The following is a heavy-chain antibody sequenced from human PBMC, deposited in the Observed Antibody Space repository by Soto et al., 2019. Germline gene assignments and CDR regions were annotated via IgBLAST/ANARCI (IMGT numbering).Heavy chain of an antibody. CDR3: YSSPDCWGGDTPH. D-gene: IGHD3-3*01. J-gene: IGHJ4*02. CDR2: VKSKADGGTA. CDR1: GFSITNTW. Sequence: EVQLVESGGGLVQPGGSLRLSCAASGFSITNTWMHWVRQAPGKGLEWVGRVKSKADGGTADYAAPVKGRFTVSRDGSNNTQSLQMNSLKMEDTAVYYCYSSPDCWGGDTPHWGQGTLVTVSS. V-gene: IGHV3-15*07.